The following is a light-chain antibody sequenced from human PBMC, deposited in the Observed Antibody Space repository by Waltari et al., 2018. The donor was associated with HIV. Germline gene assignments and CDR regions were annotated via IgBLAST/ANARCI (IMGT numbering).Light chain of an antibody. CDR1: SSNIGNNY. V-gene: IGLV1-51*01. Sequence: QSVLTQPPSVSAAPGQMVTISCSGSSSNIGNNYVSWYQQLPGTAPKLPIYDNHKRPSGIPDRFSGSKSGTSATLGITGLQTGDEADYYCGAWDSSLSAVVFGGGTKLIVL. CDR3: GAWDSSLSAVV. CDR2: DNH. J-gene: IGLJ2*01.